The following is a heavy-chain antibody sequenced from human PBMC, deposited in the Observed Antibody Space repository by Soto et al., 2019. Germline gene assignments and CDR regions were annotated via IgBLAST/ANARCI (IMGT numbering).Heavy chain of an antibody. V-gene: IGHV1-69*13. CDR1: GGTFSSYA. J-gene: IGHJ3*02. CDR3: ASDVTDYYDSSGYYPGGAFDI. CDR2: IIPILGTA. Sequence: ASVKVSCKASGGTFSSYAISWVRQAPGQGLEWMGGIIPILGTANYAQKFQGRVTITADESTSTAYMELSSLRSEDTAVYYCASDVTDYYDSSGYYPGGAFDIGGQGTMVTVSS. D-gene: IGHD3-22*01.